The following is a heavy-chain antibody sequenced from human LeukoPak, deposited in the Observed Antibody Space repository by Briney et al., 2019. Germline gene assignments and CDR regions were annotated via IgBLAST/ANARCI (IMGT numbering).Heavy chain of an antibody. Sequence: QSGGSLRLSCAASGFTVSSNYMSWVRQAPGKGLEWVSVIYSGGSTYYADSVKGRFTISRDNSKNTLYLQMNSLRAEDTAVYYCARGGKYYYGSSGYRPNWFDPWGQGTLVTVSS. D-gene: IGHD3-22*01. CDR2: IYSGGST. J-gene: IGHJ5*02. CDR3: ARGGKYYYGSSGYRPNWFDP. V-gene: IGHV3-66*02. CDR1: GFTVSSNY.